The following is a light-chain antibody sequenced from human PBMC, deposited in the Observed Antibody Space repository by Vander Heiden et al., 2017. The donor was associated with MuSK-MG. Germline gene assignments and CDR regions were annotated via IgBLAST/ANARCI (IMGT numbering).Light chain of an antibody. Sequence: DIVMTQSPLFLPVTPGEPSSICCRSTQSLLHSTGYHFLEWYLKQPGQSPQLLIDMGSNRASGLPDRFSGSGSGTDFTLKISRVEAEDVGIYYCMQAIQPRTFGQGTKVEIK. CDR3: MQAIQPRT. CDR2: MGS. V-gene: IGKV2-28*01. J-gene: IGKJ1*01. CDR1: QSLLHSTGYHF.